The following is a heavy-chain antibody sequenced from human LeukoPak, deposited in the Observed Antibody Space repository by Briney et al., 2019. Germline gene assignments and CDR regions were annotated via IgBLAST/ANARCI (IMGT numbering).Heavy chain of an antibody. Sequence: ASVKVSCKTSGYTFSSYEINWVRQATGRGLEWVGWMNPKTGKTDYARNLQGRVTITRDTSISTAYMDLSGLRSEDTAVYYCARIRPVTTGLKGYYFDYWGQGTLVTVSS. CDR1: GYTFSSYE. CDR3: ARIRPVTTGLKGYYFDY. D-gene: IGHD1-1*01. CDR2: MNPKTGKT. J-gene: IGHJ4*02. V-gene: IGHV1-8*01.